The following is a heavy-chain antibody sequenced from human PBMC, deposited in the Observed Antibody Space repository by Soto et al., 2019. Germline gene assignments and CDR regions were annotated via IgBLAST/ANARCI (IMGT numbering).Heavy chain of an antibody. CDR3: AKLCITIFGVVIMSDQTLPFDY. V-gene: IGHV3-30*18. D-gene: IGHD3-3*01. CDR1: GFTFSSYG. J-gene: IGHJ4*02. CDR2: ISYDGSNK. Sequence: GGSLRLSCAASGFTFSSYGMHWVRQAPGKGLEWVAVISYDGSNKYYADSVKGRFTISRDNSKNTLYLQMNSLRAEDTAVYYCAKLCITIFGVVIMSDQTLPFDYWGQGTLVTVSS.